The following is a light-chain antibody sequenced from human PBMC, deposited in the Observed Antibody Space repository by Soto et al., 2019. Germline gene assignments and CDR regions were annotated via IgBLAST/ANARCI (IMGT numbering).Light chain of an antibody. CDR3: QRYGSSFSTT. CDR1: QSVSSSY. Sequence: EIVLTQSPGTLSLSPGERATLSCRASQSVSSSYLAWYQQKPGQAPRLLIYGASSRATGIPDRFSGSGSGTDFTLTISRLEPEDFAVYYCQRYGSSFSTTFGQGTRLEIK. V-gene: IGKV3-20*01. J-gene: IGKJ5*01. CDR2: GAS.